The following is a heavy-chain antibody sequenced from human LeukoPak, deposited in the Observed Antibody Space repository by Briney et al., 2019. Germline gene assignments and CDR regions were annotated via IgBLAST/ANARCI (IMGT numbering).Heavy chain of an antibody. J-gene: IGHJ4*02. CDR1: GFTFSSYG. V-gene: IGHV3-33*06. CDR3: AKDEVLYDSSGYPDY. CDR2: IWYDGSNK. D-gene: IGHD3-22*01. Sequence: GGSLRLSCAASGFTFSSYGMHWVRQAPGKGLEWVAVIWYDGSNKYYADSVKGRFTISRDNSKNTLYLQTNSLRAEDTAVYYCAKDEVLYDSSGYPDYWGQGTLVAVSS.